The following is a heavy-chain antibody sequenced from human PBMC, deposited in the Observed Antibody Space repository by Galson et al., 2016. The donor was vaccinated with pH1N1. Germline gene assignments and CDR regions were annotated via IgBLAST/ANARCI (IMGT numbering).Heavy chain of an antibody. D-gene: IGHD2-21*02. CDR3: ARMVAPAIGYGGEQNWYLDF. CDR2: INNEGTTR. Sequence: SLRLSCAASGFTFSEYWMHWVRQCPGKGLVWVSRINNEGTTRSHADSVEGRFTISRDNSKNTLYLQMNNLGADDTAVYFCARMVAPAIGYGGEQNWYLDFWGRGTPVTVSS. V-gene: IGHV3-74*01. CDR1: GFTFSEYW. J-gene: IGHJ2*01.